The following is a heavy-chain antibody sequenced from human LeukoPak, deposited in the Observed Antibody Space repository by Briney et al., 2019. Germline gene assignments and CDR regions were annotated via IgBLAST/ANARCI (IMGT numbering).Heavy chain of an antibody. CDR1: GYTFSSYA. D-gene: IGHD3-10*01. Sequence: ASVKVSCKASGYTFSSYAISWVRQAPGQGLEWMGWISAYNGDTKYAQKFQGRVAMSTQTSTSTAYMELTSLRSDGSAVYYCARNYYGSGTHRFDYWGQGTLVTVSS. J-gene: IGHJ4*02. V-gene: IGHV1-18*01. CDR2: ISAYNGDT. CDR3: ARNYYGSGTHRFDY.